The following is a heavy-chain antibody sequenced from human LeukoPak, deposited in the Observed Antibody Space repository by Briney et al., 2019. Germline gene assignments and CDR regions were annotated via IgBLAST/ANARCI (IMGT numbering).Heavy chain of an antibody. CDR1: GGSSSSYY. Sequence: SETLSLTCTVSGGSSSSYYWSWIRQPQGKGLEWIGYIYHSGSTNHNPSLRRRVTISVDTSRNQFSLQLNSVTAADTAVYYCARTPAGPPYYYMDVWGKGTTVTVSS. CDR2: IYHSGST. D-gene: IGHD6-13*01. V-gene: IGHV4-59*01. CDR3: ARTPAGPPYYYMDV. J-gene: IGHJ6*03.